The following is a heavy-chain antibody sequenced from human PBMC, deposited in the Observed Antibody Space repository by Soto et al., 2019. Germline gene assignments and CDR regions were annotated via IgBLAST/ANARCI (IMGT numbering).Heavy chain of an antibody. D-gene: IGHD4-17*01. CDR2: ISAYNGNT. CDR3: ARVTAVTTKPHYYYYGMDV. CDR1: GYTFTSYG. J-gene: IGHJ6*02. V-gene: IGHV1-18*01. Sequence: ASVKVSCKASGYTFTSYGISWVRQAPGQGLEWMGWISAYNGNTNYAQKLQGRVTMTTDTSTSTAYMELRSLRSDDTAVYYCARVTAVTTKPHYYYYGMDVWGQGDTVTVSS.